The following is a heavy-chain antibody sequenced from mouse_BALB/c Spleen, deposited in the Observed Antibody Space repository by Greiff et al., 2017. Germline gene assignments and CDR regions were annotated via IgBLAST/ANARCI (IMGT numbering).Heavy chain of an antibody. CDR1: GYAFSSSW. V-gene: IGHV1-82*01. Sequence: QVQLQQSGPELVKPGASVKISCKASGYAFSSSWMNWVKQRPGQGLEWIGRIYPGDGDTNYNEKFKGKATLTADKSSSTAYMQLSSLTSVDSAVSVCACGAAYDYGGFDYWGQGTPVTVSA. CDR3: ACGAAYDYGGFDY. D-gene: IGHD2-4*01. CDR2: IYPGDGDT. J-gene: IGHJ3*01.